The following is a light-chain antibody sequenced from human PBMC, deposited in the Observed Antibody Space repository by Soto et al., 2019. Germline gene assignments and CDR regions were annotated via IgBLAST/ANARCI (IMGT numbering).Light chain of an antibody. CDR3: QQYNNWPYT. CDR2: GTS. J-gene: IGKJ2*01. Sequence: EIVMTQSPVALSVSPGERAALSCRASQSVGRNFAWYQQRPGQAPRVLIYGTSTRAAGVPARFSGSGSVTDFTLTISSLQSEDCAGYYCQQYNNWPYTFGQGTRLDIK. CDR1: QSVGRN. V-gene: IGKV3-15*01.